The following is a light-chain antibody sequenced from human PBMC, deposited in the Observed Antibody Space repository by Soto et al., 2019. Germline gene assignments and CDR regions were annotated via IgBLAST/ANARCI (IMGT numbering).Light chain of an antibody. CDR3: QHYNNWPPWT. J-gene: IGKJ1*01. Sequence: IVMRQSPATLSVSPGGRATLSCRASQSISGTVGCYHQEPGQAPRLLIDGAFTRATGFPARFSGSGSGTDFTLTITSLQSEDFAVYYCQHYNNWPPWTFGQGSKV. CDR1: QSISGT. CDR2: GAF. V-gene: IGKV3-15*01.